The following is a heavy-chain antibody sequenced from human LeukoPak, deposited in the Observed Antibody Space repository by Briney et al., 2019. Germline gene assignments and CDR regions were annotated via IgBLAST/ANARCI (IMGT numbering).Heavy chain of an antibody. D-gene: IGHD6-13*01. V-gene: IGHV1-69*01. CDR3: ASHGAAGRDY. CDR1: GGTFSSYA. CDR2: ITPIFGTA. J-gene: IGHJ4*02. Sequence: AASVKVSCKASGGTFSSYAISWVRQAPGQGLEWMGGITPIFGTANYAQKFQGRVTITADESTSTAYMELRSLRSEDTAVYYCASHGAAGRDYWGQGTLVTVSS.